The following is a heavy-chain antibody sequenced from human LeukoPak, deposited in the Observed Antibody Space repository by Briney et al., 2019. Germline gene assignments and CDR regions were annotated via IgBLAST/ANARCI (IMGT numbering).Heavy chain of an antibody. CDR1: GFTFSSYG. J-gene: IGHJ3*02. V-gene: IGHV3-33*01. D-gene: IGHD1-14*01. Sequence: GGSLRLSCAASGFTFSSYGMHWVRQAPGKGLEWVAVIWYVGSNKFYADSVKGRFTISRDNSKNTLYLQMNSLRAEDTAVYYCARAPYRTDAFDIWGQGTMVTVSS. CDR2: IWYVGSNK. CDR3: ARAPYRTDAFDI.